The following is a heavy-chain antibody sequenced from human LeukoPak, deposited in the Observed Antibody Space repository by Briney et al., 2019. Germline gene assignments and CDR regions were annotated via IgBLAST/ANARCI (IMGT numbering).Heavy chain of an antibody. Sequence: SETLSLTCPVSGGSISSSSYYWGWIRQPPGKGLEWIGSIYYSGSTYYNPSLKSRVTISVDTSKNQFSLKLSSVTAADTAVYYCARSSESYDSSGYYSYYFDYWGQGTLVTVSS. D-gene: IGHD3-22*01. CDR2: IYYSGST. V-gene: IGHV4-39*07. CDR1: GGSISSSSYY. J-gene: IGHJ4*02. CDR3: ARSSESYDSSGYYSYYFDY.